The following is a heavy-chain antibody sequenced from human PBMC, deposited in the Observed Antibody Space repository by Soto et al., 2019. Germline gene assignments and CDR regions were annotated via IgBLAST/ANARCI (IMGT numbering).Heavy chain of an antibody. Sequence: QVRLVQSGAEVKKPGASVKVSCKASGYTFTSYGISWVRQAPGQGLEWMGWISAYNGNTNYAQKLQGRVTMTTDTSTSTAYMELRSLRSDDTAVYYCARARIEAYDILTGFAGMDVWGQGTTVTVSS. V-gene: IGHV1-18*01. J-gene: IGHJ6*02. CDR1: GYTFTSYG. CDR3: ARARIEAYDILTGFAGMDV. D-gene: IGHD3-9*01. CDR2: ISAYNGNT.